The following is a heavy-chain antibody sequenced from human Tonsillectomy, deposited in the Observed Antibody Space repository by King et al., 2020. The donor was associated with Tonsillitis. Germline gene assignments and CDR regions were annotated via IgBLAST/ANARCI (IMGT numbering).Heavy chain of an antibody. D-gene: IGHD3-10*01. V-gene: IGHV3-33*05. J-gene: IGHJ4*02. CDR3: ARESQYNVEWGIDH. CDR1: GFTFSSFG. Sequence: LQLVESGGGVVQPGRSLRLSCETSGFTFSSFGMHWVRQAPGQGLEWVATISYDGTNKHHADSVTGRFTISRDNSKNTMYLQMNSLRAEDTAVYYCARESQYNVEWGIDHWGQGTLVTVSS. CDR2: ISYDGTNK.